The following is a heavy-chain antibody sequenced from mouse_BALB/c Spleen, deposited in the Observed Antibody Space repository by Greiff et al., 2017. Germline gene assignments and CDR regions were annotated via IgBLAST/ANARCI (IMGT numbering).Heavy chain of an antibody. Sequence: VQLQESGAELMKPGASVKISCKATGYTFSSYWIEWVKQRPGHGLEWIGEILPGSGSTNYNEKFKGKATFTADTSSNTAYMQLSSLTSEDSAVYYCARGGLHAWFAYWGQGTLVTVSA. V-gene: IGHV1-9*01. J-gene: IGHJ3*01. CDR1: GYTFSSYW. CDR2: ILPGSGST. D-gene: IGHD2-4*01. CDR3: ARGGLHAWFAY.